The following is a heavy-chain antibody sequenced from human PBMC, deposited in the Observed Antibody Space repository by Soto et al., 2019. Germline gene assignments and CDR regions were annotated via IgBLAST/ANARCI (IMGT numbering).Heavy chain of an antibody. CDR3: ASDRDGDPGRQY. CDR2: IRNKAKRYTT. D-gene: IGHD4-17*01. V-gene: IGHV3-72*01. Sequence: EVNLVESGGDLVQPGGSLRLSCVVSGFTFSDHFMDWVRQAPGKGLEWVGRIRNKAKRYTTEYATSVTGRFIISRDESKNSVYLLMNSLKTEDTAVYYCASDRDGDPGRQYWGQGTLVTVSS. J-gene: IGHJ1*01. CDR1: GFTFSDHF.